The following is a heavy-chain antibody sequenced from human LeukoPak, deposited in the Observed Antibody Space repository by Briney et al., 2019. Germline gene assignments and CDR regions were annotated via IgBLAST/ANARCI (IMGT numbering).Heavy chain of an antibody. D-gene: IGHD6-13*01. J-gene: IGHJ6*03. CDR3: ASHSSSWLRGYYYYYMDV. CDR2: INPSGGST. Sequence: ASVTLSFKASGYTFTIYYMHRRRQAPGQGLEWMGIINPSGGSTSYAQKFQGRVTMTRDTSTSTVYMELSTLRSEDTAVYYCASHSSSWLRGYYYYYMDVWGKGTTVTVSS. CDR1: GYTFTIYY. V-gene: IGHV1-46*01.